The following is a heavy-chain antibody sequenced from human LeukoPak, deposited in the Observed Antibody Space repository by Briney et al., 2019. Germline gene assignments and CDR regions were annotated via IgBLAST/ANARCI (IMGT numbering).Heavy chain of an antibody. CDR1: GYTCTSYY. V-gene: IGHV1-2*02. Sequence: GASVKVSCKASGYTCTSYYLHWVRQAPGQGLEWMGWINPNSGGTNYAQKFQGRVTMTRDTSISTVYMELSRLRSDDTAEYYCARALYYDSSGYYSSSYYYFQHWGQGTLVTVSS. CDR3: ARALYYDSSGYYSSSYYYFQH. CDR2: INPNSGGT. D-gene: IGHD3-22*01. J-gene: IGHJ1*01.